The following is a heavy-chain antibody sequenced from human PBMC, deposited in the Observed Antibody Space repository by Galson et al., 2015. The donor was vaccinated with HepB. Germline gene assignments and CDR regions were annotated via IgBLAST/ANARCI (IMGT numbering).Heavy chain of an antibody. D-gene: IGHD6-19*01. V-gene: IGHV3-7*03. J-gene: IGHJ4*02. CDR2: IKQDGSEK. Sequence: SLRLSCAASGFTFSNYWMSWVRQAPGKGLEWVANIKQDGSEKYYVDSVKGRFTISRDNAKNSLYLQMNSLRAEDTAVYYCARGLLPGIAVAFLYWGQGTLVTVSS. CDR3: ARGLLPGIAVAFLY. CDR1: GFTFSNYW.